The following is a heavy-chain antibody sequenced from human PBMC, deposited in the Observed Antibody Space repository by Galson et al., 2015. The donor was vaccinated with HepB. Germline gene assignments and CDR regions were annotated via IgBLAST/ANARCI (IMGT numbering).Heavy chain of an antibody. CDR1: GFTFSNAW. D-gene: IGHD6-13*01. V-gene: IGHV3-15*01. CDR3: TTDWSDSSSWYDY. Sequence: SLRLSSAASGFTFSNAWMSWVRQAPGKGLEWVGRIKSKTDGGTTDYAAPVKGRFTISRDDSKNTLYLQMNSLKTEDTAVYYCTTDWSDSSSWYDYWGQGTLVTVSS. CDR2: IKSKTDGGTT. J-gene: IGHJ4*02.